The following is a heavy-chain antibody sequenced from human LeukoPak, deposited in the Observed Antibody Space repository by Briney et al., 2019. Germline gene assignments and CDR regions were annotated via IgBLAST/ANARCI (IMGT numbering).Heavy chain of an antibody. CDR3: ARDHLANLASRLFDP. V-gene: IGHV4-38-2*02. D-gene: IGHD3-3*01. CDR1: GYYISSDYY. J-gene: IGHJ5*02. CDR2: IHHSGRT. Sequence: SETLSLTCTVSGYYISSDYYWGWIRQPPGKGLEWTGSIHHSGRTYYPPSLKSRVTISVGTCKNQFSLKLSSVTAADTAVYYCARDHLANLASRLFDPWGQGTLVTVSS.